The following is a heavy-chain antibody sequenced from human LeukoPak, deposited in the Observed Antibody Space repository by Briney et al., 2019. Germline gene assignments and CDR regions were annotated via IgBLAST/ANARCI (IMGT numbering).Heavy chain of an antibody. J-gene: IGHJ4*02. CDR3: AGPHYGYFDY. V-gene: IGHV1-24*01. CDR1: GYTLTELS. CDR2: FDPEDGET. Sequence: GASVKVSCKVSGYTLTELSMHWVRQAPGKGLEWMGGFDPEDGETIYAQKFQGRVTITRDTSASTAYMELSSLRSEDAAVYYCAGPHYGYFDYWGQGTLVTVSS. D-gene: IGHD4-17*01.